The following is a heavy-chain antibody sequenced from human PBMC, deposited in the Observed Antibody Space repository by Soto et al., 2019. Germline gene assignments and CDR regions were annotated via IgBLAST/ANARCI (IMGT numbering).Heavy chain of an antibody. V-gene: IGHV3-48*01. J-gene: IGHJ6*02. Sequence: PVGSLRLSCAASGFTFSTYSMNWVRQAPGQGLEWVSYISSRSSTIYYADSMKGRFSISRDNPKNTLYLQMNSLRAEDTAVYYCARDLRTPYGMDVWGQGTTVTVSS. CDR3: ARDLRTPYGMDV. CDR1: GFTFSTYS. CDR2: ISSRSSTI.